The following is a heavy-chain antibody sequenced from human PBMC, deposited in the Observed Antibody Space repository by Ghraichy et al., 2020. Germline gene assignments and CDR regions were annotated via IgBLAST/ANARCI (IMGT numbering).Heavy chain of an antibody. J-gene: IGHJ4*03. V-gene: IGHV3-23*01. D-gene: IGHD1-26*01. CDR2: IGGNALHT. CDR1: GFRFNMFA. Sequence: GGSLRLSCAASGFRFNMFAMTWVRQAPGKGLEWVATIGGNALHTYYADSVKGRFTVSRDQSNSMLFLQVNSLRAEDTAVYYCAKHLEEVGDYFDYWGKGTAVSVSS. CDR3: AKHLEEVGDYFDY.